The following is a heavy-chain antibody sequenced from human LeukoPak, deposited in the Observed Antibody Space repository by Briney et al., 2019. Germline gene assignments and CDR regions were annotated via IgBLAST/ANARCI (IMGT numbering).Heavy chain of an antibody. D-gene: IGHD3-22*01. CDR3: AKAYGTNGYYQLPIDF. Sequence: PGGSLRLSCAASGFTFSSNAMTRVRQAPGKGLECVSAITAGGDTTYYADSVKGRFTISRDNSRNTLYLQLNNLRADDTALYYCAKAYGTNGYYQLPIDFWGRGTLVTVSS. V-gene: IGHV3-23*01. CDR1: GFTFSSNA. J-gene: IGHJ4*02. CDR2: ITAGGDTT.